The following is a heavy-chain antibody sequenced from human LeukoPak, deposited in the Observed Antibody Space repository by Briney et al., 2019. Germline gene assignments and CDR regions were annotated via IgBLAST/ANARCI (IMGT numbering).Heavy chain of an antibody. CDR2: XNPNSGGT. Sequence: SCXXSXXTFTGYYXHWVXQAXGQXXXXXXWXNPNSGGTNYAQKFQGRVTMTRDTSISTAYMELSRLRSDDTAVYYCARTEYYDFWSGYHPQGFDYWGQGTLVTVSS. CDR3: ARTEYYDFWSGYHPQGFDY. D-gene: IGHD3-3*01. V-gene: IGHV1-2*02. CDR1: XXTFTGYY. J-gene: IGHJ4*02.